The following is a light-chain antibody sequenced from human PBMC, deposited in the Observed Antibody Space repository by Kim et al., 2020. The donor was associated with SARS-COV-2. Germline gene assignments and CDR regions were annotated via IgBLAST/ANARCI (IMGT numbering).Light chain of an antibody. CDR2: AAS. CDR1: QGIANY. J-gene: IGKJ4*01. V-gene: IGKV1-9*01. CDR3: QQLKSFPLT. Sequence: ASVGDRVTTTCRASQGIANYLAWYQLKPGGAPKLLMYAASALQSGVPSRFSGSGSGTDFTLTINSLQPEDFATYYCQQLKSFPLTFGGGTKVDSK.